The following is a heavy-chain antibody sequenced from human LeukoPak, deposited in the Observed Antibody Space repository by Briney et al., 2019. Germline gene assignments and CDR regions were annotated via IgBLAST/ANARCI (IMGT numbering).Heavy chain of an antibody. V-gene: IGHV1-18*01. D-gene: IGHD5-18*01. CDR1: GYTFTSYG. CDR3: ARGSARDTNRWGEYFQH. Sequence: GASVKVSCKASGYTFTSYGISWVRQAPGQGLEWMGWISAYNGNTNYAQKLQGRVTMTTDTSTSTAYMELRSLRSDDTAVYYCARGSARDTNRWGEYFQHRGQGTLVTVSS. J-gene: IGHJ1*01. CDR2: ISAYNGNT.